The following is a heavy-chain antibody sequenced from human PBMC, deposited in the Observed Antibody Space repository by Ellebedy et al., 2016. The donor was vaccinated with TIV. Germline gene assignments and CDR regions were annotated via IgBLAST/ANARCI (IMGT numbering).Heavy chain of an antibody. D-gene: IGHD6-19*01. CDR2: LGGSSENT. V-gene: IGHV3-23*01. Sequence: GESLKISCAASGFTFSNYAMSWVRQAPGKGLERVSALGGSSENTYYADSVQGRFTISRDNSENTLYLQMNSLRAEDTAVYYCAKTASKGRGWRTPIDYWGQGTLVTVSP. CDR1: GFTFSNYA. CDR3: AKTASKGRGWRTPIDY. J-gene: IGHJ4*02.